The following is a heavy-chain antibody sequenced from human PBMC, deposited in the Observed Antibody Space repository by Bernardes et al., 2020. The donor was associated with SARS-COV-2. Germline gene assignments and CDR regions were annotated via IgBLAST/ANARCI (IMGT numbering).Heavy chain of an antibody. D-gene: IGHD3-22*01. J-gene: IGHJ6*02. CDR2: INPNSGGT. V-gene: IGHV1-2*02. CDR1: GYTFTGYY. CDR3: AIPPTNYDRYGMDV. Sequence: ASVKVSCKASGYTFTGYYMHWVRQAPRQGLEWMGWINPNSGGTNYAQKFQGRVTMTRDTSISTAYMDLSRLRSDDTAVYYCAIPPTNYDRYGMDVWGQGTTVTVSS.